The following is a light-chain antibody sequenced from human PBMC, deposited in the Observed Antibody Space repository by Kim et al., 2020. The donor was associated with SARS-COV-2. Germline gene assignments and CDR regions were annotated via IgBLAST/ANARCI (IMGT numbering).Light chain of an antibody. J-gene: IGKJ1*01. CDR1: QSISGY. V-gene: IGKV1-39*01. CDR3: QQSYSTPRT. Sequence: GDRVTITCRASQSISGYLNWYQQKPEKAPKVLIYAASSLQSGVPSRFSGSGSGTDFTLTISSLQPEDFATYYCQQSYSTPRTFGQGTKV. CDR2: AAS.